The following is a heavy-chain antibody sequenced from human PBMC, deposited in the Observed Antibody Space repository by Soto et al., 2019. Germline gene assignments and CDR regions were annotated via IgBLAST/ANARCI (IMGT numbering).Heavy chain of an antibody. Sequence: GGSLRLSCAASGFTFSSYAMSWVRQAPGKGLEWVSAISGSGGSTYYADSVKGRFTISRDNSKNTPYLQMNSLRAEDTAVYYCAKDWGVVRGEWRDYYYGMDVWGQGTTVTVSS. CDR3: AKDWGVVRGEWRDYYYGMDV. J-gene: IGHJ6*02. V-gene: IGHV3-23*01. CDR1: GFTFSSYA. CDR2: ISGSGGST. D-gene: IGHD2-15*01.